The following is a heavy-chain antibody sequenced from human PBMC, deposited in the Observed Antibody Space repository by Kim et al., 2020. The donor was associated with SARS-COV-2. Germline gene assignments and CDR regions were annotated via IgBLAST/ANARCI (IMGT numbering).Heavy chain of an antibody. CDR3: LPNWNFVFDY. D-gene: IGHD1-1*01. CDR2: AT. V-gene: IGHV3-73*01. J-gene: IGHJ4*02. Sequence: ATAYGASVKDRFTISRDDSNKATYLQMNSLTTEDTAVYYCLPNWNFVFDYWGQGTMVTVSS.